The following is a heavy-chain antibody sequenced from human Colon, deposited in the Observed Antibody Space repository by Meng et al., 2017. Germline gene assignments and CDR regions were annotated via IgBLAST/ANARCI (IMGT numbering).Heavy chain of an antibody. CDR1: GLTSSSYE. J-gene: IGHJ5*02. Sequence: GRSLTLSCAVAGLTSSSYEMNWVRQAPGKGLEWVSYISSSGSTIYYADSVKGRFTISRDNAKNSLYLQMNSLRAEDTAVYYCARDLGDYYGSGSYYSEYNWFDPWGQGTLVTVSS. CDR2: ISSSGSTI. CDR3: ARDLGDYYGSGSYYSEYNWFDP. D-gene: IGHD3-10*01. V-gene: IGHV3-48*03.